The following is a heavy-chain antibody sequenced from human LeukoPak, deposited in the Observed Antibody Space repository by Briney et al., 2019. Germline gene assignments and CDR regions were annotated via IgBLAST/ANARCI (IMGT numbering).Heavy chain of an antibody. D-gene: IGHD3-10*01. V-gene: IGHV3-21*01. J-gene: IGHJ6*03. CDR1: GFTFSSYS. Sequence: GGSLRLSCAASGFTFSSYSMNWVRQAPGKGLEWVSSISSSSSYIYYADSVKGRFTISRDISKNTLYLQMNSLRADDTAVYYCAKAMVRGVDYFYYYMDDWGKGTTVTISS. CDR3: AKAMVRGVDYFYYYMDD. CDR2: ISSSSSYI.